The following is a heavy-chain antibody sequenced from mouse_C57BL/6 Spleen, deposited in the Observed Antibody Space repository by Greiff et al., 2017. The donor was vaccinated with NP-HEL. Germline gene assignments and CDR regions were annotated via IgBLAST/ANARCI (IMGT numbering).Heavy chain of an antibody. J-gene: IGHJ4*01. D-gene: IGHD1-1*01. CDR1: GFTFSSYA. Sequence: DVKLVESGGGLVKPGGSLKLSCAASGFTFSSYAMSWVRQTPEKRLEWVATISDGGSYTYYPDNVKGRFTISRDKAKNNLYLQMSHLKSEDTAMYYCASLGSSSDYYAMDYWGQGTSVTVSS. CDR3: ASLGSSSDYYAMDY. V-gene: IGHV5-4*03. CDR2: ISDGGSYT.